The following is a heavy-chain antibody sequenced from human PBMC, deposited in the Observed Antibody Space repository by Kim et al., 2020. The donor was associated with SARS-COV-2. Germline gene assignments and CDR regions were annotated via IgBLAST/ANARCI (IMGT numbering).Heavy chain of an antibody. CDR3: ARAYWGTSGYYYMYV. CDR1: GCTFSSYA. CDR2: IIPILGIA. D-gene: IGHD2-2*01. J-gene: IGHJ6*03. Sequence: SVKVSCKASGCTFSSYAISWVRQAPGQGLEWMGRIIPILGIANYAQKFQGRVTITADKSTSTAYMELSSLRSEDTAVYYFARAYWGTSGYYYMYVWGKG. V-gene: IGHV1-69*04.